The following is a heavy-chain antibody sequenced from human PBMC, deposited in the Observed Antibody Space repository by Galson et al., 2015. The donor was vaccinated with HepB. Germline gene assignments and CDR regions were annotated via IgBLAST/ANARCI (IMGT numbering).Heavy chain of an antibody. CDR2: INQDGSER. CDR3: ARDSDYGYLDY. CDR1: KFSFWSYW. V-gene: IGHV3-7*03. Sequence: SLRLSCAVSKFSFWSYWMSWVRQAPGKGLEWVANINQDGSERYHVDSVKGRFTISRDNAKNSLYLQMDSLKSEDTAVYYCARDSDYGYLDYWGHGTLVTVSS. J-gene: IGHJ4*01. D-gene: IGHD3-16*01.